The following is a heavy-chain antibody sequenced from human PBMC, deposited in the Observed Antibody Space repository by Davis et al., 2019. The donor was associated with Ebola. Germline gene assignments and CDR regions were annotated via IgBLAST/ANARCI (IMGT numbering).Heavy chain of an antibody. V-gene: IGHV1-18*01. J-gene: IGHJ4*02. Sequence: ASVKVSCKASGGTFSSYAISWVRQAPGQGLEWMGWISAYNGNTNYAQKLQGRVTMTTDTSTSTAYMELRSLRSDDTAVYYCARRAFRGYSYGYWWGGFDYWGQGTLVTVSS. CDR2: ISAYNGNT. D-gene: IGHD5-18*01. CDR1: GGTFSSYA. CDR3: ARRAFRGYSYGYWWGGFDY.